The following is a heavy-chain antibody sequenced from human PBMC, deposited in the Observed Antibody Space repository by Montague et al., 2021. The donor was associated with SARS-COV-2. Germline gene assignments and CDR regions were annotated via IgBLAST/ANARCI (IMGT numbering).Heavy chain of an antibody. Sequence: SETLSLTCAVYGGSFSGYYWSWIRQPPGKGLEWIGEINQSGTTIYNPSVKSRVTISEDTSKNQFSLRLNSVTAADTAVYYCAREGSERSDLAYWGQGTLVTVSS. D-gene: IGHD3-10*01. J-gene: IGHJ4*02. CDR2: INQSGTT. V-gene: IGHV4-34*01. CDR1: GGSFSGYY. CDR3: AREGSERSDLAY.